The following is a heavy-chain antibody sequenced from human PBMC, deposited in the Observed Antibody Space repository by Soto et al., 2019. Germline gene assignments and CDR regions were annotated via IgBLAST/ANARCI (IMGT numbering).Heavy chain of an antibody. V-gene: IGHV3-30*03. D-gene: IGHD2-15*01. J-gene: IGHJ4*02. CDR1: GIFFSSYG. CDR3: MAPGSADHSDY. Sequence: PGGSLRLSCAVSGIFFSSYGMHWVRQAPGKGLEWVALISHDGSSMFYGDSVRGRFTISRDNSRDMVFLQMSGLRPEDTALYYSMAPGSADHSDYWGEGTLVTVSS. CDR2: ISHDGSSM.